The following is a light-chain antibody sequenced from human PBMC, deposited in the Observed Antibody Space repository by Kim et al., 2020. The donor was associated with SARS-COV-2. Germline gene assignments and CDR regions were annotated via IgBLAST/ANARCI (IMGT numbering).Light chain of an antibody. CDR2: YDS. CDR3: QVWVSSSDHVV. J-gene: IGLJ3*02. CDR1: NIGGKS. V-gene: IGLV3-21*04. Sequence: SYELTQPPSVSVAPGKTASITCGGNNIGGKSVHWYRQKPGQSPVLVMYYDSERPSGIPERFSGSNSGNTATLPISRVDAGDEADYYCQVWVSSSDHVVFGGGTKLTVL.